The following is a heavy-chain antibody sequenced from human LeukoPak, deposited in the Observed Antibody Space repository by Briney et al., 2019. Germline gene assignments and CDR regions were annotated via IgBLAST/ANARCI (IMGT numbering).Heavy chain of an antibody. Sequence: ASVTVSCKASGYTFTKYFMHWVRQAPGQGLEWMGIINPRGGSTGYAQKFQGRINMTTDMSTRTVYMELSSLESEDTAVYYCARRDCVGDCYSNWFDPWGQGTLVTVSS. CDR1: GYTFTKYF. CDR3: ARRDCVGDCYSNWFDP. D-gene: IGHD2-21*02. CDR2: INPRGGST. V-gene: IGHV1-46*01. J-gene: IGHJ5*02.